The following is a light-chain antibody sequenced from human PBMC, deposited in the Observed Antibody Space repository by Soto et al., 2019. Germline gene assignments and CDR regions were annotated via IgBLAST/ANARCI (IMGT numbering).Light chain of an antibody. CDR2: AAS. J-gene: IGKJ1*01. CDR3: LQNYNYQWT. V-gene: IGKV1-6*01. Sequence: AIQMTQSPSSLSASVGDRVTISCRASEGIRNDLGWYQQKPGKAPKLLIYAASSLQSGVPSRFSGSGSGTDFTLTISSLQPEDFATYYCLQNYNYQWTFGQGTKVDIK. CDR1: EGIRND.